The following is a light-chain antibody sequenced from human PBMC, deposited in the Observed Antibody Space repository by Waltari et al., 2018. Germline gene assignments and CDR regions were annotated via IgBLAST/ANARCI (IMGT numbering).Light chain of an antibody. V-gene: IGKV1-33*01. CDR1: RDINIY. CDR3: QHYDGVPPWT. CDR2: DAS. J-gene: IGKJ1*01. Sequence: DIQMTQSPSSLSASVGDRVTITCQASRDINIYLNWYQQKPGKAPKLLIYDASTLETGVPSRFSGSGSGTDFVFTISRLQPEDIATYYCQHYDGVPPWTFGQGTRVDFK.